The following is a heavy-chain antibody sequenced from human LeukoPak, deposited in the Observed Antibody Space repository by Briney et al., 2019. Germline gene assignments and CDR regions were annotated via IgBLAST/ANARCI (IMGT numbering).Heavy chain of an antibody. Sequence: ASVKVSCKASGYTFTAYYIHWVRQAPGQGLEWMGWIKASSGDTQSAQKFQGRVTLTRDTSISTAYMEVSSLTSDDTAVYYCAAEGVKSASGIWGQGTMVTVSS. D-gene: IGHD3-10*01. CDR1: GYTFTAYY. J-gene: IGHJ3*02. CDR3: AAEGVKSASGI. CDR2: IKASSGDT. V-gene: IGHV1-2*02.